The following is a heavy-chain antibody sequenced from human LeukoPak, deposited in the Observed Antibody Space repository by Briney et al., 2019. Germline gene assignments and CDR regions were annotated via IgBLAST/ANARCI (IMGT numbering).Heavy chain of an antibody. CDR3: ARLATSTGSYVDY. Sequence: GRCLRLSCAASAFSVSSKYISWVRQPPGNWLEWLSVIHDGDGTIYADSVKARITICRDNSKNTLYLQMNSLRVEDTAVYYCARLATSTGSYVDYWGQGTLVTVSS. V-gene: IGHV3-53*03. D-gene: IGHD1-26*01. J-gene: IGHJ4*02. CDR1: AFSVSSKY. CDR2: IHDGDGT.